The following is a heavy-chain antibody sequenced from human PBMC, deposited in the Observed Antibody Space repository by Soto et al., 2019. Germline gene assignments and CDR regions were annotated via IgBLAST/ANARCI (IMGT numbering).Heavy chain of an antibody. J-gene: IGHJ4*02. D-gene: IGHD3-3*01. V-gene: IGHV4-59*01. Sequence: SETQSLTYTVSGGSISSYYGSWIRQTPGKGLEWIGYIYYSGNTNYNPSLKSRVTISVDTSKSQFSLKLTSVTAADTAVYYCARGGETYYDFWSGFSPIDYWGQGALVTAPQ. CDR3: ARGGETYYDFWSGFSPIDY. CDR2: IYYSGNT. CDR1: GGSISSYY.